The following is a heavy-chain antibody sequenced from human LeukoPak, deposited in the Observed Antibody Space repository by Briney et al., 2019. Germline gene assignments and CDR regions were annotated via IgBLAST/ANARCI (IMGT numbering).Heavy chain of an antibody. CDR2: ISSSGSTI. Sequence: PGGSLRLSCAASGFTFSAYEMNWVRQAPEKGLEWVSYISSSGSTIYYADSLKGRFTISRDNAKNLLYLQMNSLRAEDTAVYYCTSKGGALNYFDYWGQGTLVTVSS. CDR3: TSKGGALNYFDY. D-gene: IGHD1-26*01. V-gene: IGHV3-48*03. J-gene: IGHJ4*02. CDR1: GFTFSAYE.